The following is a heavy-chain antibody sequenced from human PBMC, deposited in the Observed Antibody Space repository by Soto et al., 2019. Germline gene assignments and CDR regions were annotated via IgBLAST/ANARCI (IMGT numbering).Heavy chain of an antibody. V-gene: IGHV1-46*01. Sequence: QVPLVQSGAEVKKPGASVKVSCKASGYTFTSYYMHWVRQAPGQGLEWMGIINPSGGSTSYAQKFQGRVTMTRDTSTSTVYMELSSLRSEDTAVYYCASEEEGYSYGGRFDYWGQGTLVTVSS. D-gene: IGHD5-18*01. CDR3: ASEEEGYSYGGRFDY. CDR1: GYTFTSYY. J-gene: IGHJ4*02. CDR2: INPSGGST.